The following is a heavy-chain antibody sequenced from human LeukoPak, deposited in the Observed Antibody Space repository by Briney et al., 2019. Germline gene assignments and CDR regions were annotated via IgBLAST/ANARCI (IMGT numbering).Heavy chain of an antibody. V-gene: IGHV3-23*01. CDR3: AKGAYGVGGALDY. J-gene: IGHJ4*02. Sequence: PGGSLRLSCAASGFIFRTYGMNWVRQAPGKRLEYVSGITAGGGSTYYADSLKGRFTISRDDSKYTVFLQMNSLRVEDTAVYYCAKGAYGVGGALDYWGRGSLVTVSS. D-gene: IGHD2-21*01. CDR2: ITAGGGST. CDR1: GFIFRTYG.